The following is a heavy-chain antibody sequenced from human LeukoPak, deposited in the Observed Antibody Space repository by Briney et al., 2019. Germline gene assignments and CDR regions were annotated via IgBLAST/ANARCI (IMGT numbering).Heavy chain of an antibody. CDR1: GGTFSSYA. J-gene: IGHJ6*03. Sequence: SVKVSCKASGGTFSSYAISWVRQAPGQGLEWMGGIIPIFGTANYAQKFQGRVTITADESTSTAYMELSSLRSEDTAVYYCARRKGFGELGYMDVWGKGTTVTVSS. D-gene: IGHD3-10*01. CDR2: IIPIFGTA. V-gene: IGHV1-69*13. CDR3: ARRKGFGELGYMDV.